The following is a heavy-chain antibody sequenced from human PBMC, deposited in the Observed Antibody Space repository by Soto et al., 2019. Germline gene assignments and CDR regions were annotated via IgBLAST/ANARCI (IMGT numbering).Heavy chain of an antibody. V-gene: IGHV3-74*01. D-gene: IGHD2-2*02. CDR3: AKGSYCSSTSCYTGGGYNWFDP. Sequence: EVQLVESGGVLVQPGGSLRLSCAASGFIFSNYWMHWVRQAPGKGLVWVSRINSDGGTTNYADSVKGRFTISRDNAKNTLYLQMNSLRAEDTAVYYCAKGSYCSSTSCYTGGGYNWFDPWGQGTLVTVSS. J-gene: IGHJ5*02. CDR1: GFIFSNYW. CDR2: INSDGGTT.